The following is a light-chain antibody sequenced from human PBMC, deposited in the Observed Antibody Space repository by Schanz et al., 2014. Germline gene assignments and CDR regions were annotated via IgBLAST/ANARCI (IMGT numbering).Light chain of an antibody. CDR1: SSNIGAGYD. CDR3: SAWDDSMKRV. V-gene: IGLV1-40*01. Sequence: QSVLTQPPSVSGAPGQRVTISCTGSSSNIGAGYDVHWYQQLPGTAPKLLIYGNINRPSGVPDRFSGSKSGTSASLAISGLQSEDEADYYCSAWDDSMKRVFGGGTKLTVL. CDR2: GNI. J-gene: IGLJ3*02.